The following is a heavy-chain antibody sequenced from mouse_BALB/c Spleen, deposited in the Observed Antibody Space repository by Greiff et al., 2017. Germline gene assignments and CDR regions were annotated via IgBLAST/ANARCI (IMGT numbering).Heavy chain of an antibody. V-gene: IGHV3-2*02. J-gene: IGHJ4*01. CDR1: GYSITSDYA. CDR3: ARGYYGNYGDAMDY. D-gene: IGHD2-1*01. Sequence: EVQLQESGPGLVKPSQSLSLTCTVTGYSITSDYAWNWIRQFPGNKLEWMGYISYSGSTSYNPSLKSRISITRDTSKNQFFLQLNSVTTEDTATYYCARGYYGNYGDAMDYWGQGTSVTVSS. CDR2: ISYSGST.